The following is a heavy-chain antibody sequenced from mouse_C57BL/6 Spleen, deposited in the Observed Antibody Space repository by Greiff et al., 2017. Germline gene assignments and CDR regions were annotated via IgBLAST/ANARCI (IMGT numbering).Heavy chain of an antibody. J-gene: IGHJ4*01. D-gene: IGHD3-2*02. CDR3: TTDSSGYDYYAMDY. V-gene: IGHV1-55*01. CDR1: GYTFTSYW. Sequence: QVQLQQPGAELVKPGASVKMSCKASGYTFTSYWITWVKQRPGQGLEWIGDIYPGSGSTNYNEKFKGKATLTVDTSSSTAYMQLSSLTSEDSAVYYCTTDSSGYDYYAMDYWGQGTSVTVSS. CDR2: IYPGSGST.